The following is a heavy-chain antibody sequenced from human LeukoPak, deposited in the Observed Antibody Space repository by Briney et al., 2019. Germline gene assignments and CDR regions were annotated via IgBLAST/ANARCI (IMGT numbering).Heavy chain of an antibody. Sequence: SETLSLTCTVSGGSISSTSYYWGWIRQPPGKGLEWIGSIYYSGSTYYSPSLKSRVAILADRSKNQFSLKLSSVTAADTAVYYCARDGDSSGWTRSDYWGQGTLVTVSS. CDR3: ARDGDSSGWTRSDY. CDR1: GGSISSTSYY. V-gene: IGHV4-39*07. CDR2: IYYSGST. J-gene: IGHJ4*02. D-gene: IGHD6-19*01.